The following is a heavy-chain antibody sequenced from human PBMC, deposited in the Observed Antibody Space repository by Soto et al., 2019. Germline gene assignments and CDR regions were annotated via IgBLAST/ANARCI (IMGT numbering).Heavy chain of an antibody. V-gene: IGHV4-59*01. CDR2: IYYSGST. CDR1: GGSISSYH. D-gene: IGHD5-12*01. J-gene: IGHJ6*02. CDR3: ARLTASGYPQDYGMDV. Sequence: SETLSLTCTVSGGSISSYHWSWIRQPPGKGLEWIGYIYYSGSTNYNPSLKSRVTISVDTSKNQFSLKLSSVTAADTAVYYCARLTASGYPQDYGMDVWGQGTTVTVSS.